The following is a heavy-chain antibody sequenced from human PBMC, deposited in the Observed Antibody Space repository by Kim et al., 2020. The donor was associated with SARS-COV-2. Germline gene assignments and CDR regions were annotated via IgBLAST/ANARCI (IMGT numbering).Heavy chain of an antibody. Sequence: SETLSLTCTVSGGSISSYYWSWIRQPPGKGLEWIGYIYYSGSTNYNPSLKSRVTISVDTSKNQFSLKLSSVTAADTAVYYCARDGGSGWPLDVWGQGTTVTVSS. CDR3: ARDGGSGWPLDV. J-gene: IGHJ6*02. D-gene: IGHD6-19*01. CDR2: IYYSGST. V-gene: IGHV4-59*01. CDR1: GGSISSYY.